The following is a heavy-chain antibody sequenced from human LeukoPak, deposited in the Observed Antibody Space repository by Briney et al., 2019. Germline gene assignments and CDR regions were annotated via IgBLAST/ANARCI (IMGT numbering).Heavy chain of an antibody. CDR1: GFTFSSYA. CDR3: ARDLSYYCSSTSCLATNWFDP. CDR2: IWYDGSNK. V-gene: IGHV3-33*08. Sequence: GGSLRLSCAASGFTFSSYAMSWVRQAPGKGLEWVAVIWYDGSNKYYADSVKGRFTISRDNSKNTLYLQMNSLRAEDTAVYYCARDLSYYCSSTSCLATNWFDPWGQGTLVTVSS. D-gene: IGHD2-2*01. J-gene: IGHJ5*02.